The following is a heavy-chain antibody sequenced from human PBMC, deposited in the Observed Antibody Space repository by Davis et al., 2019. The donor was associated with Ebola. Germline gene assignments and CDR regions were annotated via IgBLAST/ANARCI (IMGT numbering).Heavy chain of an antibody. V-gene: IGHV3-30-3*01. CDR1: GFTFSSYW. D-gene: IGHD1-26*01. CDR2: ISYDGSNK. CDR3: ASAHRVGDY. Sequence: GESLKISCAASGFTFSSYWMSWVRQAPGKGLEWVAVISYDGSNKYYADSVKGRFTISRDNSKNTLYLQMNSLRAEDTAVYYCASAHRVGDYWGQGTLVTVSS. J-gene: IGHJ4*02.